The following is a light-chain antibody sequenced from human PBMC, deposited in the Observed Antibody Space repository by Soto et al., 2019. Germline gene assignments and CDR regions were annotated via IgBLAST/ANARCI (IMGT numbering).Light chain of an antibody. CDR2: DNN. Sequence: QSVLTQPPSVSAAPGQKVTISCSGSSSNIGNNYVSWYQQLPGTAPKLLIYDNNKRPSGIPDRFSGSKSGTSATLGITGLQTGDEADYYCGTWDSNLSAGVAFGGGTKVTVL. V-gene: IGLV1-51*01. J-gene: IGLJ2*01. CDR3: GTWDSNLSAGVA. CDR1: SSNIGNNY.